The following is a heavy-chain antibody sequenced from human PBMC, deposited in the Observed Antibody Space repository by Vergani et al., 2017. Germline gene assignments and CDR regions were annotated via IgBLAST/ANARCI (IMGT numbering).Heavy chain of an antibody. V-gene: IGHV4-61*02. Sequence: QVQLQESGPRLVRPSQTLSLTCTVSGGSINTGAYYWSWIRQPAGKGLEWIGRVYTSGMTNYNPSLKSRVTILVDRSKSQLSLQLTSVTAGVTAVYFCARELSYYYGSGSDDYNPYYYEGMDVWGPGTTVTVSS. CDR1: GGSINTGAYY. CDR3: ARELSYYYGSGSDDYNPYYYEGMDV. J-gene: IGHJ6*02. CDR2: VYTSGMT. D-gene: IGHD3-10*01.